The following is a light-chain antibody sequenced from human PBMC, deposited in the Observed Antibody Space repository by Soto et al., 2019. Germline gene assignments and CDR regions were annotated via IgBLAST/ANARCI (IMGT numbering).Light chain of an antibody. J-gene: IGLJ2*01. CDR2: ENT. V-gene: IGLV1-40*01. CDR1: SSNIGAVFD. Sequence: QSVLTQPPSVSGAPGQRGTISCTGSSSNIGAVFDVHWYQQVPGTAPKLLIYENTKRPSGVPDRFSGSKSGTPASLAITGLQAEDEADYYCQSYDSGLSGWLFGGGTKLTVL. CDR3: QSYDSGLSGWL.